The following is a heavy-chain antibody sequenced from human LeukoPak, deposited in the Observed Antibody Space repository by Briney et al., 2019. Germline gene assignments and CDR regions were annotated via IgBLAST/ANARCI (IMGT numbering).Heavy chain of an antibody. J-gene: IGHJ3*02. CDR3: ARSPRPCSSTSCYAKTADGAFDI. Sequence: SETLSLTCAVSGYSISSGYYWGWIRQPPGKGLEWIGSIYHSGNIYYNPSLKSRVTISVDTSKNQFSLNLSSVTAADTAVYYCARSPRPCSSTSCYAKTADGAFDIWGQGTMVTVSP. D-gene: IGHD2-2*01. V-gene: IGHV4-38-2*01. CDR1: GYSISSGYY. CDR2: IYHSGNI.